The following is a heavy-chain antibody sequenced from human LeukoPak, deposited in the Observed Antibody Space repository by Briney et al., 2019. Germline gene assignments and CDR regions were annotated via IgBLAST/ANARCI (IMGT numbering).Heavy chain of an antibody. CDR3: ARDTKNTAYCGGDCSTTDAFDI. CDR1: GFTFSSYS. V-gene: IGHV3-21*01. J-gene: IGHJ3*02. D-gene: IGHD2-21*02. CDR2: ISSSSSYI. Sequence: PGGSLRLSCAASGFTFSSYSMNWVRQAPGKRLEWVSSISSSSSYIYYADSVKGRFTISRDNAKNSLYLQMNSLRAEGTAVYYCARDTKNTAYCGGDCSTTDAFDIWGQGTMVTVSS.